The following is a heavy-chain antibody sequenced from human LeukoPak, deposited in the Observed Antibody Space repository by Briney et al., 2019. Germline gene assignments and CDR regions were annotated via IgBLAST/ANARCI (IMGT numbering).Heavy chain of an antibody. CDR2: VYYSGST. Sequence: PSETLSLTCTVSGASISSYYWSWIRQPPGKGLEWIGYVYYSGSTNYNPSLKSRVSISVDTSKNQFSLNLSSVTAADTAVYYCAAFRQRLVILDYWGQGTLVTVSS. CDR1: GASISSYY. J-gene: IGHJ4*02. V-gene: IGHV4-59*08. D-gene: IGHD6-13*01. CDR3: AAFRQRLVILDY.